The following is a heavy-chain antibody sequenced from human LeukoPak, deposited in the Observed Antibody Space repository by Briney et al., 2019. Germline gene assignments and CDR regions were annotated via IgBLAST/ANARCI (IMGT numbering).Heavy chain of an antibody. CDR3: AKVGGSSSRSKTTRYHFDY. Sequence: GGSLRLSCAASGFTFSSYAMSWVRQAPGKGLEWVSAISGSGGSTYYADSVKGRFTISRDNSKNTLYLQMNSLRAEDTAVYYCAKVGGSSSRSKTTRYHFDYWGQGTLVTVSS. CDR1: GFTFSSYA. V-gene: IGHV3-23*01. CDR2: ISGSGGST. J-gene: IGHJ4*02. D-gene: IGHD6-13*01.